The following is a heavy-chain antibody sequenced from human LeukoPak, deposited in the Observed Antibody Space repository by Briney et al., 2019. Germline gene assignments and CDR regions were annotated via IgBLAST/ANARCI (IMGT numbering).Heavy chain of an antibody. CDR2: IYTSGST. CDR1: GGSISSYY. CDR3: ARETHTDRYYMDV. J-gene: IGHJ6*03. Sequence: SETQSLTCTVSGGSISSYYWSWIRQPPGKGLEWIGRIYTSGSTNYNPSLKSRVTISVDTSKNQFSLKLSSVTAADTAVYYCARETHTDRYYMDVWGKGTTVTVSS. D-gene: IGHD4-17*01. V-gene: IGHV4-4*08.